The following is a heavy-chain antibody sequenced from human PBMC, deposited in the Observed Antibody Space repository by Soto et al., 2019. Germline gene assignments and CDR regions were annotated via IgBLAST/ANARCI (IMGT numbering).Heavy chain of an antibody. CDR2: IYYSGST. D-gene: IGHD2-15*01. CDR1: GGSISSYY. CDR3: ARQGGGIGGSYYRGAFDI. Sequence: SETLSLTCTVSGGSISSYYWSWIRQPPGKGLEWIGYIYYSGSTNYNPSLKSRVTISVDTSKNQFSLKLSSVTAADTAVYYCARQGGGIGGSYYRGAFDIWGQGTMVTVSS. J-gene: IGHJ3*02. V-gene: IGHV4-59*08.